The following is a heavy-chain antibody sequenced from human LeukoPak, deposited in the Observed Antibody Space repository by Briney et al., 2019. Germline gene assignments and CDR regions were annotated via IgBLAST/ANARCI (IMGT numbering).Heavy chain of an antibody. Sequence: PSETLSLTRTVSCVSINSSSYYLGWVRQPPGKGVKWIGTIDYSGSTFYTSSLKSRVTISVDTSMNQFSLKLNSVTAADTAVYFCASLPHNYERPAYWGQGTLVTVSS. CDR2: IDYSGST. D-gene: IGHD5-24*01. J-gene: IGHJ4*02. CDR3: ASLPHNYERPAY. V-gene: IGHV4-39*01. CDR1: CVSINSSSYY.